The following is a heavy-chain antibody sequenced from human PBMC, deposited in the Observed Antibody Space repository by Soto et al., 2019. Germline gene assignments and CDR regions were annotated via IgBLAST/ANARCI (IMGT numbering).Heavy chain of an antibody. V-gene: IGHV1-2*02. CDR1: GYTFTGYY. D-gene: IGHD6-19*01. CDR2: ISPKSGGT. Sequence: GAAVKVSCKASGYTFTGYYMHWVRQAPGQGFEWMGRISPKSGGTNYAQKFQGRVTMTWDTSLNTAYMELSSLISEDTAVYYCARPPGYISDWYYFDLWGQGTLVTVSS. CDR3: ARPPGYISDWYYFDL. J-gene: IGHJ4*02.